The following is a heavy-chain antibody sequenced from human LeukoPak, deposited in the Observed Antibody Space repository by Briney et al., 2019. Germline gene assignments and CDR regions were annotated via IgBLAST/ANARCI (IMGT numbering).Heavy chain of an antibody. Sequence: GGSLRLSCAAAGFTFSSYWMSWVRPAPGKVMEWVAIIRQDGSDKYYVDSVKGRFAISRDNAEKSLYLQMSNLRAEDTAVYFCARGGGLDVWGQGATVTVSS. CDR2: IRQDGSDK. D-gene: IGHD3-16*01. V-gene: IGHV3-7*03. J-gene: IGHJ6*02. CDR1: GFTFSSYW. CDR3: ARGGGLDV.